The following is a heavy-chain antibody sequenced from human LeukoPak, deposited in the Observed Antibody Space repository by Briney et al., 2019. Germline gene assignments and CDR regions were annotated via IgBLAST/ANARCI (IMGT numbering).Heavy chain of an antibody. V-gene: IGHV4-31*03. J-gene: IGHJ6*02. CDR2: IYYSGST. Sequence: SETLSLTCTVSGGSISSGGYYWSWIRQHPGKGLEWIGYIYYSGSTYYNPSLKSRVTISVDTSKNQFSLKLSSVTAADTAVYYCARGNREYSGYDSYYGMDVWGQGTTVTVSS. D-gene: IGHD5-12*01. CDR3: ARGNREYSGYDSYYGMDV. CDR1: GGSISSGGYY.